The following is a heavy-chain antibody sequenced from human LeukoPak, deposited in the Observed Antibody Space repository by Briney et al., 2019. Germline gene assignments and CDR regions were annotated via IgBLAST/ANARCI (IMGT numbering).Heavy chain of an antibody. D-gene: IGHD4-17*01. Sequence: GGSLRLSCAASGFTFSSYWMSWVRQAPGKGLEWVANIKQDGSEKYYVDSVKGRFTISRDNAKNSLYLQMNTLRAEDTAVYYCAGRTPGAYFDYWGQGTLVTVSS. J-gene: IGHJ4*02. CDR3: AGRTPGAYFDY. V-gene: IGHV3-7*03. CDR1: GFTFSSYW. CDR2: IKQDGSEK.